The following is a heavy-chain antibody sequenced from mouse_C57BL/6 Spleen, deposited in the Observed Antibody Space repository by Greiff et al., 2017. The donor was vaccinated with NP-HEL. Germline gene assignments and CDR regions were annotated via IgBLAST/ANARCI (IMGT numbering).Heavy chain of an antibody. CDR3: ARPMYYGSSLGFAY. CDR1: GFTFSDYG. V-gene: IGHV5-17*01. CDR2: ISSGSSTI. Sequence: EVMLVESGGGLVKPGGSLKLSCAASGFTFSDYGMHWVRQAPEKGLEWVAYISSGSSTIYYADTVKGRFTISRDNAKNTLFLQMTSLRSEDTAMYYCARPMYYGSSLGFAYWGQGTLVTVSA. J-gene: IGHJ3*01. D-gene: IGHD1-1*01.